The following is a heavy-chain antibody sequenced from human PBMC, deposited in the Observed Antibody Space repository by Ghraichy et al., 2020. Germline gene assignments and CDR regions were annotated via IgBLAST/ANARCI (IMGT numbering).Heavy chain of an antibody. J-gene: IGHJ6*03. V-gene: IGHV3-20*01. Sequence: GESLNISCAASGFTFDDYGMSWVRQAPGKGLEWVSGINWNGGSTGYADSVKGRFTISRDNAKNSLYLQMNSLRAEDTALYHCARLSSSGLFDYYYYMDVWGKGTTVTVSS. CDR2: INWNGGST. CDR3: ARLSSSGLFDYYYYMDV. D-gene: IGHD6-6*01. CDR1: GFTFDDYG.